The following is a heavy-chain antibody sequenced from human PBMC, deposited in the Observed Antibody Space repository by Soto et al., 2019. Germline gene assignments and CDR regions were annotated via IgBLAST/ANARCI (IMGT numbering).Heavy chain of an antibody. CDR2: ITGSGGGT. V-gene: IGHV3-23*01. D-gene: IGHD5-12*01. Sequence: GSSLRLSCAASGFTFSSYPMSWVRQSPGKGPEWVSTITGSGGGTYYTDSVRGRFTISRDNSKNTVYLQMNSPRGEDTAVYYCAKDLREMATDTPDYWGQGTLVTVS. CDR3: AKDLREMATDTPDY. CDR1: GFTFSSYP. J-gene: IGHJ4*02.